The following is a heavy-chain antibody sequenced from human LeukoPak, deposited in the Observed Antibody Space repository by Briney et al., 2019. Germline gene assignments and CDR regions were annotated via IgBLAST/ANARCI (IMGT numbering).Heavy chain of an antibody. J-gene: IGHJ4*02. CDR1: GYTFTSYG. V-gene: IGHV1-18*01. Sequence: ASVKVSCKASGYTFTSYGISWVRQALGQGLEWMGWISAYNGNTNYAQKLQGRVTMTTDTSTSTAYMELRSLRSDDTAVYYCALNDYGDYGFDYWGQGTLVTVSS. CDR2: ISAYNGNT. D-gene: IGHD4-17*01. CDR3: ALNDYGDYGFDY.